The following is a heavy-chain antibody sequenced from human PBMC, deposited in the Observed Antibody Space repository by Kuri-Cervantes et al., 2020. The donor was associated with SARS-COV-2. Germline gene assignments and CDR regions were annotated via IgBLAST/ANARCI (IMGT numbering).Heavy chain of an antibody. CDR1: GYTFTSYA. CDR2: IIPILGIA. V-gene: IGHV1-69*10. Sequence: SVKVSCKASGYTFTSYAMHWVRQAPGQRLEWMGGIIPILGIANYAQKFQGRVTITADKSTSTAYMELSSLRSEDTAVYYCAWQPDRPGENGMDVWGQGTTVTVSS. J-gene: IGHJ6*02. CDR3: AWQPDRPGENGMDV. D-gene: IGHD3-16*01.